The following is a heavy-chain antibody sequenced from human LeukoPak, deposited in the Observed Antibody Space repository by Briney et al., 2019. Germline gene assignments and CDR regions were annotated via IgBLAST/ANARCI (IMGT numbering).Heavy chain of an antibody. V-gene: IGHV4-30-4*01. J-gene: IGHJ4*02. Sequence: PSQTLSLTCTVSGGSISSGDYYWSWIRQPPGKGLEWIGYIYYSGTTYYHPSLTSRVAIPVDTSKNQFSLKLSSVTAADTAVYYCARSGTVTTWNYWGQGTLVTVSS. CDR2: IYYSGTT. D-gene: IGHD4-17*01. CDR3: ARSGTVTTWNY. CDR1: GGSISSGDYY.